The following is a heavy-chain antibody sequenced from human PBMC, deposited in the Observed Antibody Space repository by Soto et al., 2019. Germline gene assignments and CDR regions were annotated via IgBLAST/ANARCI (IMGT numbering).Heavy chain of an antibody. Sequence: SETLSLTCTVSGGSISSGGYYWNWIRQHPGKGLEWIGYIYYSGSTYYNPSLKSRVTISVDTSKNQFSLKLSSVTAADTAVYYCARAPALGWFYPWGQGTLVTVSS. CDR3: ARAPALGWFYP. CDR2: IYYSGST. CDR1: GGSISSGGYY. V-gene: IGHV4-31*03. J-gene: IGHJ5*02.